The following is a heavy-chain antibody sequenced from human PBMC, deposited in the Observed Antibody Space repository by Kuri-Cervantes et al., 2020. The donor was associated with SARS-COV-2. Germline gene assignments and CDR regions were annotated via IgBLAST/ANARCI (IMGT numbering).Heavy chain of an antibody. CDR3: ARERGFGYYYGMDV. J-gene: IGHJ6*02. D-gene: IGHD3-10*01. CDR2: ISYDGSNK. Sequence: GESLKISCAASGLTFSSYAMHWVRQAPGKGLEWVAVISYDGSNKYYADSVKGRFTISRDNSKNTLYLQMNSLRAEDTAVYYCARERGFGYYYGMDVWGQGTTVTVSS. V-gene: IGHV3-30-3*01. CDR1: GLTFSSYA.